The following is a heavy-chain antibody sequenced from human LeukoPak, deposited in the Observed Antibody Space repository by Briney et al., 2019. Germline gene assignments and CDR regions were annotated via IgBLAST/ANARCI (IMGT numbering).Heavy chain of an antibody. Sequence: GGSLRLSCAASGFPFSSYWMHWVRQVPGKGLLWVSRINSDGSATIYADSVRGRFTISRDNAKNTRYLQMSGLRVEDTAVYHCASDSPYYGMDVWGQGATVTVSS. CDR1: GFPFSSYW. CDR3: ASDSPYYGMDV. V-gene: IGHV3-74*01. J-gene: IGHJ6*02. CDR2: INSDGSAT.